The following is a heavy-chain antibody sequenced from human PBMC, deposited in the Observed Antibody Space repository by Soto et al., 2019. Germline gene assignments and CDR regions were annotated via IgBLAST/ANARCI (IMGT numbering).Heavy chain of an antibody. CDR2: IYYSGST. CDR1: GGSISSYY. Sequence: SETLSLTCTVSGGSISSYYWSWIRQPPGKGLEWIGYIYYSGSTNYNPSLKSRVTISVDTSKNQFSLKLSSVTAADTAVYYCGRSGIAVAGIFYYGMDVWGQGTTVTVSS. CDR3: GRSGIAVAGIFYYGMDV. V-gene: IGHV4-59*01. D-gene: IGHD6-19*01. J-gene: IGHJ6*02.